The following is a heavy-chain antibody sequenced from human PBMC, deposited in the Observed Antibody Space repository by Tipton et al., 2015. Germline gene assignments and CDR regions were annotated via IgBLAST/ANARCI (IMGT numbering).Heavy chain of an antibody. J-gene: IGHJ4*02. CDR1: GFSVRSTY. Sequence: SLRLSCAGSGFSVRSTYMTWVRQAPGKGLEWVSVTSTDGTTIYADSVKGRFSISRDSSRNTLYVHMNNLRVEDTAVYYCAKSGYDLLTGYYPYWGQGTLVTVSS. CDR3: AKSGYDLLTGYYPY. CDR2: TSTDGTT. V-gene: IGHV3-53*01. D-gene: IGHD3-9*01.